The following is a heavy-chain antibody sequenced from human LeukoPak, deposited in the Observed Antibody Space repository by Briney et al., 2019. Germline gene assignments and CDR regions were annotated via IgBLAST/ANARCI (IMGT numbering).Heavy chain of an antibody. Sequence: ASVKVSCKASGYTFTSYGISWVRQAPGQGLEWMGWISAYNGNTNYAQKFQGRVTMTRDTSMSTVYMELSSLRSEDTAVYYCARYSSGSSNWFDPWGQGTLVTVSS. CDR2: ISAYNGNT. V-gene: IGHV1-18*01. CDR1: GYTFTSYG. D-gene: IGHD3-22*01. CDR3: ARYSSGSSNWFDP. J-gene: IGHJ5*02.